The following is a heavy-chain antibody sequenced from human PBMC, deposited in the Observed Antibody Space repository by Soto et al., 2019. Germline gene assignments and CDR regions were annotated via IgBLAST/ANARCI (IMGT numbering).Heavy chain of an antibody. CDR3: ARGGGTRFYYYYSMDV. Sequence: SETLALTCAVYGGSFSGYYWSWIRQPPGKGLEWIGEINHSGSTNYNPSLKSRVTISVDTSNNQFSLKLSSVTAADTAVYYCARGGGTRFYYYYSMDVWGQGTTVTVSS. CDR1: GGSFSGYY. D-gene: IGHD2-2*01. J-gene: IGHJ6*02. CDR2: INHSGST. V-gene: IGHV4-34*01.